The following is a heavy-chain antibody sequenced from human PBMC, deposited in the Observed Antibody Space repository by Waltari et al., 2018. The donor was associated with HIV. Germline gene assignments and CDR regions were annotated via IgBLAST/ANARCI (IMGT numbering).Heavy chain of an antibody. CDR1: GHAVTNTS. J-gene: IGHJ6*02. Sequence: EVQLVETGGDVIRPGGALRLSCGTEGHAVTNTSTNRVRQAPGTGLEWVSVIYRGGDTKYADSVKGRFLISRDNSKNTVFLQLNRLRVEDTAVYYCSGPDGDQGTSVTYYGMGVWGQGTTVIVSS. CDR3: SGPDGDQGTSVTYYGMGV. D-gene: IGHD4-17*01. V-gene: IGHV3-53*02. CDR2: IYRGGDT.